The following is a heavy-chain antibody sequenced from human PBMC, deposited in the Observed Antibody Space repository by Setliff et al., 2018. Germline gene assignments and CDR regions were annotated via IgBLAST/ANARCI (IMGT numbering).Heavy chain of an antibody. J-gene: IGHJ4*02. CDR3: ARHFSSSWYFDY. V-gene: IGHV4-59*08. D-gene: IGHD6-13*01. CDR2: IYYSGST. Sequence: PSETLSLTCTVSGGSISSYYWSWIRQPPGKGLEWIGYIYYSGSTNYNPSLKSRVTISADTSKNQFSLTLTSVTATDTAVYYCARHFSSSWYFDYWGQGTQVTVSS. CDR1: GGSISSYY.